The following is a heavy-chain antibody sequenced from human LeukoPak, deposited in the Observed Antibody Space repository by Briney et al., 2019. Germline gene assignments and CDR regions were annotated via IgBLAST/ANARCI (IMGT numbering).Heavy chain of an antibody. V-gene: IGHV4-34*01. D-gene: IGHD3-10*01. Sequence: SETLSLTCAVYGGSFSGYYWSWIRQPLGKGLEWIGEINHSGSTNYNPSLKSRVTISVDTSKNQFSLKLSSVTAADTAVYYCASTRPRGNWGQGTLVTVSS. J-gene: IGHJ4*02. CDR1: GGSFSGYY. CDR3: ASTRPRGN. CDR2: INHSGST.